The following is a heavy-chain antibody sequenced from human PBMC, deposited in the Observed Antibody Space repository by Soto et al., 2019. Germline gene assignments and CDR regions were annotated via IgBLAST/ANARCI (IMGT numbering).Heavy chain of an antibody. Sequence: QVQLQQWGAGLLKPSETLSLTCAVYGGSFSGYYWSWIRQPPGKGLEWIGEINHSGSTNYNPSLKSRVTISVDTSKTQFSLKLSSVTAADTAVYYCARGAIAAAGTGYYYGMDVWGQGTTVTVSS. V-gene: IGHV4-34*01. CDR2: INHSGST. D-gene: IGHD6-13*01. J-gene: IGHJ6*02. CDR1: GGSFSGYY. CDR3: ARGAIAAAGTGYYYGMDV.